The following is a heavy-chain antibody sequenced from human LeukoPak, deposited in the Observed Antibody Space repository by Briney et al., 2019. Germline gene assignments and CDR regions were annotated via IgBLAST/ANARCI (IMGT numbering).Heavy chain of an antibody. CDR1: GGSISSTSYY. V-gene: IGHV4-39*07. CDR2: IYYSGNT. Sequence: SETLSLTCTVSGGSISSTSYYWGWIRQPPGKGLEWIGSIYYSGNTYYNASLKSQVSISIDTSKNQFSLKLSSVTAADTAVYYCARGADHWFDPWGQGTLVTVSS. CDR3: ARGADHWFDP. J-gene: IGHJ5*02.